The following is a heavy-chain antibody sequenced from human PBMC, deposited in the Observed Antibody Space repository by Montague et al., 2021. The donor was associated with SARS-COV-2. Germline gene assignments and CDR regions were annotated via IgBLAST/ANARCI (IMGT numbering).Heavy chain of an antibody. Sequence: SLILSCAASDFTVSDYSMTLVRQAPGKGLEWVSFLTGSCSTPYYXDPVHVRFTISRDNSRSTLYLQMNSLRVEDTAVYYCARRRIKDILLVLPAPHLDVWGKGTTVTVSS. CDR2: LTGSCSTP. CDR1: DFTVSDYS. D-gene: IGHD2-21*02. V-gene: IGHV3-23*01. J-gene: IGHJ6*04. CDR3: ARRRIKDILLVLPAPHLDV.